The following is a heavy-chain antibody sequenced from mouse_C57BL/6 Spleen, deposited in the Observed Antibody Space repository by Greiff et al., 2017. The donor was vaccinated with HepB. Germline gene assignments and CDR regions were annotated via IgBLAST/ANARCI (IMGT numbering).Heavy chain of an antibody. CDR2: IYPSDSET. CDR1: GYTFTSYW. Sequence: VQLQQPGAELVRPGSSVKLSCKASGYTFTSYWMDWVKQRPGQGLEWIGNIYPSDSETHYNQKFKDKATLTVDKSSSTAYMQLSSLTSEDSAVYYCAREDSSASFAYWGQGTLVTVSA. V-gene: IGHV1-61*01. D-gene: IGHD3-2*02. J-gene: IGHJ3*01. CDR3: AREDSSASFAY.